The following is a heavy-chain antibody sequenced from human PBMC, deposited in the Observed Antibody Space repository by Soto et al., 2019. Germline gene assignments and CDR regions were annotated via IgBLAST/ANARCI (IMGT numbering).Heavy chain of an antibody. CDR1: CGSISSGGYY. D-gene: IGHD3-3*01. J-gene: IGHJ5*02. Sequence: TSETLSLTRTVSCGSISSGGYYWSWIRQHPGKGLEWIGYIYYSGSTYYNPSLKSRVTISVDTSKNQFSLKLSSVTAADTAVYYCARDRRYYDFWSAFDPWGQGTLVTVSS. CDR2: IYYSGST. V-gene: IGHV4-31*03. CDR3: ARDRRYYDFWSAFDP.